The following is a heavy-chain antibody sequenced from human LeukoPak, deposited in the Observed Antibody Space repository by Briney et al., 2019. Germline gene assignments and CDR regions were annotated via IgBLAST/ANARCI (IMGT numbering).Heavy chain of an antibody. J-gene: IGHJ4*02. V-gene: IGHV3-7*01. Sequence: GGSLRLSCAASGFTFSSYWMSWVRQAPGKGLEWVANIKQDGSEKYYVDSVKGRFTISRDNAKNSLYLQMNSLRAEDTAVYYCARVWDGYNPSYFDYGGQGTLVTVSS. CDR1: GFTFSSYW. CDR3: ARVWDGYNPSYFDY. CDR2: IKQDGSEK. D-gene: IGHD5-24*01.